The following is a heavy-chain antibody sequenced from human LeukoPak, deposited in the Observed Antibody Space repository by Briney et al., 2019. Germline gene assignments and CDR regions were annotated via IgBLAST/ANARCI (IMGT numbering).Heavy chain of an antibody. CDR1: GGSISSGGYY. V-gene: IGHV4-31*03. CDR2: IYYSGST. J-gene: IGHJ4*02. CDR3: ARGLLWFGEFDY. Sequence: SQTLSLTCTVSGGSISSGGYYWSWIRQHPGKGLEWIGYIYYSGSTYYNPSLKSRVTISVDTSKNQFSLKLSSVTAADTAVYYCARGLLWFGEFDYWGQGTLVTVSS. D-gene: IGHD3-10*01.